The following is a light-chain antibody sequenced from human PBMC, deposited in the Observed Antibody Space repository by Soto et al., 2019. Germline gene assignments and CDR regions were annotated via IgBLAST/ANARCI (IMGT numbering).Light chain of an antibody. CDR1: QALSNY. Sequence: IQLTQSPSVLSASVGDTFTITFRASQALSNYLAWYQQKPGKAPDLLIYSASTLQSGVPSRFSGSGSETEFSLTIRALQPEDFATYYCQQLSRYPLTFGGGTKVDI. CDR2: SAS. CDR3: QQLSRYPLT. V-gene: IGKV1-9*01. J-gene: IGKJ4*01.